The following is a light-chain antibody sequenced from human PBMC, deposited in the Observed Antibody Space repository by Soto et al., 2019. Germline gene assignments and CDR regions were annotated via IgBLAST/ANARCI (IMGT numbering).Light chain of an antibody. J-gene: IGKJ3*01. CDR3: QQGYSIPL. Sequence: DIQMTQSPSYLSASVGDRVTITCRASKRMNNYLNWYQKKPGEKPKRLIYTASSLQSGVKSRLSGSIAGTDFILHIYSLQHKDFATYYGQQGYSIPLFGYGITVDIK. CDR2: TAS. V-gene: IGKV1-39*01. CDR1: KRMNNY.